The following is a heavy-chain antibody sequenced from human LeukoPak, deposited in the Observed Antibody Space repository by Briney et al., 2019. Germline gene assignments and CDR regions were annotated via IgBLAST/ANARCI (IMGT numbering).Heavy chain of an antibody. Sequence: GGSLRLSCAASGFTFSSYGMHWVRQAPGKGLEWVAFIRYDGSNKYYADSVKGRFTISRDNSKNTLYLQMNSLRAEDTAVYYCAEAGAYGDALDYWGQGTLVTVSS. CDR2: IRYDGSNK. CDR1: GFTFSSYG. CDR3: AEAGAYGDALDY. D-gene: IGHD4-17*01. J-gene: IGHJ4*02. V-gene: IGHV3-30*02.